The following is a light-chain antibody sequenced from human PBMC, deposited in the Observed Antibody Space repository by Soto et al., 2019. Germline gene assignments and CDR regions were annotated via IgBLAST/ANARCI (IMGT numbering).Light chain of an antibody. CDR2: RNS. CDR3: TTWDDRLSGYV. J-gene: IGLJ1*01. V-gene: IGLV1-47*01. Sequence: QSVLTQPPSASGAPGQRVTISCSGSSSNIGSNYVYWYQQFPGTAPKLLIYRNSQRPSGVPDRFSGSKSGSSASLAISGLRSEDEADYYCTTWDDRLSGYVFGTGTKVTVL. CDR1: SSNIGSNY.